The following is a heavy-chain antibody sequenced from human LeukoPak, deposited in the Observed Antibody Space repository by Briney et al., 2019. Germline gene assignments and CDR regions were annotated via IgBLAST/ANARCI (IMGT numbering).Heavy chain of an antibody. D-gene: IGHD2-15*01. CDR2: ISYDGSNK. CDR3: AKTAHCSGGSCPYQYYYGMDV. CDR1: GFTISSYG. Sequence: GGSLRLFCAASGFTISSYGMRWGRHDPAKGLVGVAVISYDGSNKYYADSVKGRFTISRDNSKNTLYLQMNSLRAEDTAVFYCAKTAHCSGGSCPYQYYYGMDVWGQGTTVTVSS. J-gene: IGHJ6*02. V-gene: IGHV3-30*18.